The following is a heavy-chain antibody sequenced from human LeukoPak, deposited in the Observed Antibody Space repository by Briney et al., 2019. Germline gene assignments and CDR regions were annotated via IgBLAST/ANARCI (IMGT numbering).Heavy chain of an antibody. Sequence: GGSLRDSCAASGFTFDDYAMHWVRQAPGKGLEWVSGISWNSGSIGYADSVKGRFTISRDNAKNSLYLQMNSLRAEDTALYYCAKDRYDSSGWDAFDIWGQGTMVTVSS. D-gene: IGHD3-22*01. CDR1: GFTFDDYA. CDR2: ISWNSGSI. CDR3: AKDRYDSSGWDAFDI. V-gene: IGHV3-9*01. J-gene: IGHJ3*02.